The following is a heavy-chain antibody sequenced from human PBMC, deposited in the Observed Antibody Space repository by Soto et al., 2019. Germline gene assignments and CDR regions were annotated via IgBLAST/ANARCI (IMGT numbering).Heavy chain of an antibody. V-gene: IGHV4-39*01. CDR2: IYYSGST. J-gene: IGHJ5*02. CDR3: ARGYSYGRYLTPTATFDP. CDR1: GGSISSSSYY. Sequence: QLQLQESGPGLVKPSETLSLTCTVSGGSISSSSYYWGWIRQPPGKGLEWIGSIYYSGSTYYNPSLKSRVTISVDTSKNQFSLKLSSVTAADTAVYYCARGYSYGRYLTPTATFDPWGQGTLVTVSS. D-gene: IGHD5-18*01.